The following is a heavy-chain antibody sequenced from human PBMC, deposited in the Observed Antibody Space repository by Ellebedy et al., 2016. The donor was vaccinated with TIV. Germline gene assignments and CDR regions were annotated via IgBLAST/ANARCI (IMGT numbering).Heavy chain of an antibody. CDR2: ISWNSGSI. CDR1: GFTFDGYA. CDR3: TKGSTTVTRGCFDY. D-gene: IGHD4-17*01. V-gene: IGHV3-9*01. Sequence: SLKISCAASGFTFDGYAMHWVRQAPGQGLEWVSGISWNSGSIGYADSVKGRFTISRDNAKNSLYLQMNSLRAEDTAFYYCTKGSTTVTRGCFDYWGQGTLVTVSS. J-gene: IGHJ4*02.